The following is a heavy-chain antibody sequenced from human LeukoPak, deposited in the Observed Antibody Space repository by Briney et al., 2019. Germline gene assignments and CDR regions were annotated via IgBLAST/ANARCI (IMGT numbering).Heavy chain of an antibody. Sequence: GASVKVSCKASGYTFTSYGISWVRQAPGQGLEWMGWISAYNGDTNYAQKLQGRVTMTTDTSTSTAYMELRSLRSDDTAVYYCARAYSSGFPTSVDYWGQGTLVTVSS. CDR3: ARAYSSGFPTSVDY. CDR1: GYTFTSYG. CDR2: ISAYNGDT. V-gene: IGHV1-18*01. J-gene: IGHJ4*02. D-gene: IGHD6-19*01.